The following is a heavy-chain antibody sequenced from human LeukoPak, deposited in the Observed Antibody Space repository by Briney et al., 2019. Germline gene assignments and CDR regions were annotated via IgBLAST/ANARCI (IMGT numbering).Heavy chain of an antibody. J-gene: IGHJ5*02. V-gene: IGHV5-51*01. CDR2: IYPGDYDT. CDR1: GYSFTSYW. Sequence: GESLKISCKGPGYSFTSYWIGWVRQMPGKGLEWMGIIYPGDYDTRYSPSFQGQVTISADKSISTAYLQWSSLKASDTAMYYCARHRRHIVVVPAAIWESDFEGGNWFDPWGQGTLVTVSS. D-gene: IGHD2-2*01. CDR3: ARHRRHIVVVPAAIWESDFEGGNWFDP.